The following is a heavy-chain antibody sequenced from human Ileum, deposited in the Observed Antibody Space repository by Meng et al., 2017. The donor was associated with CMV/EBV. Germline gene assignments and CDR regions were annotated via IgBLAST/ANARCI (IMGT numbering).Heavy chain of an antibody. Sequence: GGSLRLSCSASGFTFSSHSMSWVRQAPGKGLKLVASITGSGGNTYYADSVKGRFTISRDNSKNTLYLQMNSLGADDTAVYYCAGLSDSWGQGTLVTVSS. J-gene: IGHJ4*02. D-gene: IGHD2-15*01. CDR1: GFTFSSHS. V-gene: IGHV3-23*01. CDR2: ITGSGGNT. CDR3: AGLSDS.